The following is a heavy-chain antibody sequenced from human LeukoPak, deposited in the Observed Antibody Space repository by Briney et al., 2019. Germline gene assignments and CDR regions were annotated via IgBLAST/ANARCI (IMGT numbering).Heavy chain of an antibody. CDR1: GFTFSSYW. V-gene: IGHV3-7*03. CDR3: AKYCTNGVCFGDY. D-gene: IGHD2-8*01. J-gene: IGHJ4*02. Sequence: GGSLRLSCAASGFTFSSYWMSWVRQAPGKGLEWVANIKQDGSEKYYVDSVKGRFTISRDNSKNTLYLQMNSLRAEDTAVYYCAKYCTNGVCFGDYWGQGTLVTVSS. CDR2: IKQDGSEK.